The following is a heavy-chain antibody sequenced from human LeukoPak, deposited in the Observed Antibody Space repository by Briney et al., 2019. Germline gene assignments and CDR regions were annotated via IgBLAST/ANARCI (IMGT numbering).Heavy chain of an antibody. Sequence: SETLSLTCTVSGGSISSSSYYWGWIRQPPGKGLEWIGSIYYSGSTYYNPSLKSRVTISVDTSKNQFSLKLSSVTAADTAVYYCARLYSGGHDFRTWGQGTLVTVSS. CDR3: ARLYSGGHDFRT. V-gene: IGHV4-39*01. CDR2: IYYSGST. D-gene: IGHD1-26*01. CDR1: GGSISSSSYY. J-gene: IGHJ5*02.